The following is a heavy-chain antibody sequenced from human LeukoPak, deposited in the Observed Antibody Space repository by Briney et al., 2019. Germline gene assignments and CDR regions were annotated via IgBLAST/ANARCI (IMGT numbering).Heavy chain of an antibody. CDR1: GGTFSSYA. J-gene: IGHJ4*02. Sequence: ASVKFSCKASGGTFSSYAISWVRQAPGQGLEWMGGIIPIFGTANYAQKFQGRVTITADESTSTAYMELSSLRSEDTAVYYCATATRYFDWLLPLDYWGQGTLVTVSS. CDR3: ATATRYFDWLLPLDY. CDR2: IIPIFGTA. D-gene: IGHD3-9*01. V-gene: IGHV1-69*01.